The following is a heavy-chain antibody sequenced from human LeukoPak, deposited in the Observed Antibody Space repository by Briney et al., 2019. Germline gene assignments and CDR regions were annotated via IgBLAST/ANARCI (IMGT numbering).Heavy chain of an antibody. CDR3: TDPLSDY. J-gene: IGHJ4*02. Sequence: GGSLRLSCAASGFTVSSNYMSWVRQAPGKGLEWVSVIYSGGSTYYADSVKGRFTISRDNSKNTLYLQMNSLKTEDTAVYFCTDPLSDYWGQGTLVTVSS. V-gene: IGHV3-53*01. CDR2: IYSGGST. CDR1: GFTVSSNY.